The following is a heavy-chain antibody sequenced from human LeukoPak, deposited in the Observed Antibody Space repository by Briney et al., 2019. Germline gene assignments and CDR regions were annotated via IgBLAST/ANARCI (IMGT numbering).Heavy chain of an antibody. CDR2: TREDGSEK. CDR3: ARELAGHYYGSGSSFDY. D-gene: IGHD3-10*01. CDR1: GFTFSTYW. J-gene: IGHJ4*02. V-gene: IGHV3-7*01. Sequence: PGGSLRLSCTASGFTFSTYWMSWVRQAPGKGLEWVANTREDGSEKYYVDSVKGRFTISRDNAKNSLYLQMNSLRAVDTAVYYCARELAGHYYGSGSSFDYWGQGTLVTVSS.